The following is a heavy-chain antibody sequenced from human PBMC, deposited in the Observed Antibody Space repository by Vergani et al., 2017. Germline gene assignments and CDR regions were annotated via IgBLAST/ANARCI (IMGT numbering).Heavy chain of an antibody. Sequence: QVQLQESGPGLAKPSQTLSLTCSVSAGSISSGGYYWTWIRQYPGKGLEWIGHIYYSGSTYYNPSLESRLTISLDTSENHLSLKLTSVTAADTAVYYCARQKDYYMDVWGKGATVTVS. J-gene: IGHJ6*03. CDR2: IYYSGST. CDR3: ARQKDYYMDV. CDR1: AGSISSGGYY. V-gene: IGHV4-31*03.